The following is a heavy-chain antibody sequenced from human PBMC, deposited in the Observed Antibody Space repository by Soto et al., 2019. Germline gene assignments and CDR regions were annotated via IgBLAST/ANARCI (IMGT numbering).Heavy chain of an antibody. Sequence: QEQLVESGGGVVLPGRSLRLSCAASGFDFNIFGIHWVRQAPGKGLVWVSIISYDASIIHYSDSVTGRFTISRDNSKNTVSLQMIILTPDDTAIYYCARDRNSFGSWIPLDGLDLWGQWTLVTVSA. CDR1: GFDFNIFG. CDR2: ISYDASII. CDR3: ARDRNSFGSWIPLDGLDL. J-gene: IGHJ3*01. V-gene: IGHV3-30*03. D-gene: IGHD3-10*01.